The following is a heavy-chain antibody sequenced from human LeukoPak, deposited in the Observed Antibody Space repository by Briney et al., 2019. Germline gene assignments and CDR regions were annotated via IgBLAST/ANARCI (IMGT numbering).Heavy chain of an antibody. CDR2: IKQDGSEK. CDR1: GLTFSSYW. CDR3: AREDQPDYYDSSGYYFDY. Sequence: PGGSLRLSCAASGLTFSSYWMSWVRQAPGKGLEWVANIKQDGSEKYYVDSVKGRFTISRDNAKNSLYLQMNSLRAEDTAVYYCAREDQPDYYDSSGYYFDYWGQGTLVTVSS. J-gene: IGHJ4*02. D-gene: IGHD3-22*01. V-gene: IGHV3-7*01.